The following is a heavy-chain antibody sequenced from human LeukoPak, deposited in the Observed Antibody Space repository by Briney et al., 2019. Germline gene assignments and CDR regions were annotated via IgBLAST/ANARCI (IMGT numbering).Heavy chain of an antibody. J-gene: IGHJ5*02. CDR1: GYTFTSYG. CDR3: ARDPRYCSSTSCSKNNWFDP. D-gene: IGHD2-2*01. Sequence: ASVKVSCKASGYTFTSYGISWVRQAPGQGLEWMGWISAYNGNTSYAQKLQGRVTMTTDTSTSTAYMELWSLRSDDTAVYYCARDPRYCSSTSCSKNNWFDPWGQGTLVTVSS. V-gene: IGHV1-18*01. CDR2: ISAYNGNT.